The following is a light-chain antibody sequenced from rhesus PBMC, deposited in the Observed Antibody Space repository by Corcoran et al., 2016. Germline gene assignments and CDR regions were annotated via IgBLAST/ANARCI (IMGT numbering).Light chain of an antibody. CDR2: YAS. CDR1: QGISSY. V-gene: IGKV1-37*01. Sequence: DIQMTQSPSSLSASVGDRVTITCRASQGISSYLAWYQKKPGKAPKPLIYYASNLESGVPSRFSGSGSGKEFTLTISSLQPEDFATYYCQQYNSDPYSFGQGTKVEIK. CDR3: QQYNSDPYS. J-gene: IGKJ2*01.